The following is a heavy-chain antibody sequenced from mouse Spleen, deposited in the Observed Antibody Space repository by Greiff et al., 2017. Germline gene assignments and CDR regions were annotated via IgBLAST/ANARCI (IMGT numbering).Heavy chain of an antibody. CDR1: GFTFSSYA. CDR2: ISSGGGNT. CDR3: ARPHYDYDGFAY. J-gene: IGHJ3*01. D-gene: IGHD2-4*01. Sequence: EVQRVESGGGLVKRGGSLKLSCAASGFTFSSYAMSWVRQTPEKRLEWVATISSGGGNTYYPDSVKGRFTISRDNAKNTLYLQMSSLKSEDTAMYYCARPHYDYDGFAYWGQGTLVTVSA. V-gene: IGHV5-9-3*01.